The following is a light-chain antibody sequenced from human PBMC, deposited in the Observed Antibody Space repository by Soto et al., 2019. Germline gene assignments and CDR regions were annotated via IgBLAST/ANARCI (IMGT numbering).Light chain of an antibody. CDR2: TGS. V-gene: IGKV1-12*01. Sequence: DIQMTQSPSSVSASVGDRVSITCRASQGISNWLAWYQQKPGRAPKLLIYTGSSLQSGVPSRFSGTGSGTDFTLTIISLQPEDGATYYCQQANSFPLTFGGGTKVEIK. CDR1: QGISNW. J-gene: IGKJ4*01. CDR3: QQANSFPLT.